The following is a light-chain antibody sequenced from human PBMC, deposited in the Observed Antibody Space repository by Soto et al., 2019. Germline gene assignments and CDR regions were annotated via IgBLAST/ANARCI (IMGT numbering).Light chain of an antibody. Sequence: QSVLTQPPSASGTPGQRVTISCSGSSSSIGSNSVNWYQQLPRTAPKVLIYTNNQRPSGVPDRFSGSKSGTSASLAISGLQSEYESDYYCAAWDGNLNVYVLGTGTKLTVL. J-gene: IGLJ1*01. CDR2: TNN. V-gene: IGLV1-44*01. CDR3: AAWDGNLNVYV. CDR1: SSSIGSNS.